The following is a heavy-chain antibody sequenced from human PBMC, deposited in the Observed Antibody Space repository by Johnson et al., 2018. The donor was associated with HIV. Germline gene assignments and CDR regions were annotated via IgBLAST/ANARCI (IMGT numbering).Heavy chain of an antibody. D-gene: IGHD3-10*01. J-gene: IGHJ3*02. V-gene: IGHV3-20*04. CDR1: GFSFDDYD. Sequence: MLLVESGGGVVQPGRSLRLSCAASGFSFDDYDMSWVRQPPGKGLEWVSGINWNGGSTGYADSVKGRFTISRDNAKNSLYLQMNSLRAEDTAVYYCARLPSWRGAFDIWGQGTMVTVSS. CDR3: ARLPSWRGAFDI. CDR2: INWNGGST.